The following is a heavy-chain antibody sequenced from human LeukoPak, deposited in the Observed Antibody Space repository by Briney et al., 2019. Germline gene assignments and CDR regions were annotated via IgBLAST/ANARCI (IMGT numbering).Heavy chain of an antibody. CDR2: IWYGGTNK. D-gene: IGHD2-2*01. CDR1: GFTFSSYG. V-gene: IGHV3-33*08. Sequence: GGSLRLSCAASGFTFSSYGMHWVRQAPGKGLEWVAVIWYGGTNKYYADSVKGRFTISRDNSKNTLYLQMNSLRAEDTAVYYCARYCSSTSCKMRSYYYYGMDVWGQGTTVTVSS. J-gene: IGHJ6*02. CDR3: ARYCSSTSCKMRSYYYYGMDV.